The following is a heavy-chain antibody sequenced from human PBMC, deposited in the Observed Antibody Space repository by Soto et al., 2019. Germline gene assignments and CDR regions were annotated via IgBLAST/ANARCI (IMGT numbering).Heavy chain of an antibody. CDR3: ARSPWGGPFDY. CDR2: IYSGGST. Sequence: EVQLVESGGGLIQPGGSLRLSCTASGFIVSSNYMSWARQAPGKGLEWVSVIYSGGSTYYGDSVKGRFTISRDNSKNTLYLQMNNLRAEDTAVYHCARSPWGGPFDYWGQGTLVTVSS. D-gene: IGHD7-27*01. V-gene: IGHV3-53*01. CDR1: GFIVSSNY. J-gene: IGHJ4*02.